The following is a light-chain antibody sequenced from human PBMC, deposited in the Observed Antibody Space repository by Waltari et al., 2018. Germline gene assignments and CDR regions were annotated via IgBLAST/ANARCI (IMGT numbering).Light chain of an antibody. CDR2: GAS. Sequence: EIVMTQSPATLSVSPGERATLSCRASQNIRINLAWYRQKPGQAPRLLIYGASFRATGIPARISGSGSGTEFTLTISSLQSEDFAVYFCQQYDNWPPITFGQGTKLEIK. CDR3: QQYDNWPPIT. J-gene: IGKJ2*01. CDR1: QNIRIN. V-gene: IGKV3-15*01.